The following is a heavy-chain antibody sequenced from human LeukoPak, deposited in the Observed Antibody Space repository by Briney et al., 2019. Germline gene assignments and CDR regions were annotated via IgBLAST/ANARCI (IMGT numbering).Heavy chain of an antibody. CDR2: IYTSGST. CDR3: ARSGGDRGWYYFDY. D-gene: IGHD6-19*01. J-gene: IGHJ4*02. CDR1: GGSISSYY. V-gene: IGHV4-4*07. Sequence: TPSETLSLTCTVSGGSISSYYWSWIRQPAGKGLEWIGRIYTSGSTDYNPSLKSRLTMSVDTSKNQFSLKLTSMTAADTAMYYCARSGGDRGWYYFDYWGQGTLVTVSS.